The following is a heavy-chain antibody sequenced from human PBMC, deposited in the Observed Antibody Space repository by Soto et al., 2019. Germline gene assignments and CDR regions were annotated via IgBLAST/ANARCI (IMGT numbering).Heavy chain of an antibody. J-gene: IGHJ4*02. CDR2: IWYDGSNK. D-gene: IGHD5-12*01. Sequence: GGSLRLSCAASGFTFSSYGMHWVRQAPGKGLEWVAVIWYDGSNKYYADSVKGRFTISRDNSKNTLYLQMNSMRSEDTAIYYCVRNSPIGSTFSGHDGIDYWGQGTLVTVSS. CDR3: VRNSPIGSTFSGHDGIDY. V-gene: IGHV3-33*01. CDR1: GFTFSSYG.